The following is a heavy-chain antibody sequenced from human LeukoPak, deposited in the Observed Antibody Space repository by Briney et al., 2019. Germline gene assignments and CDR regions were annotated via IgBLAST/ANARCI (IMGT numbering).Heavy chain of an antibody. CDR3: ARGRVDTAMFHFDY. CDR1: GYTFTSYG. D-gene: IGHD5-18*01. Sequence: GASVKVSCKXSGYTFTSYGISWVRQAPGQGLEWMGWISAYNGNTNYAQKLQGSVTMTTDTSTSTAYMELRSLRSDDTAVYYCARGRVDTAMFHFDYWGQGTLVTVSS. V-gene: IGHV1-18*01. CDR2: ISAYNGNT. J-gene: IGHJ4*02.